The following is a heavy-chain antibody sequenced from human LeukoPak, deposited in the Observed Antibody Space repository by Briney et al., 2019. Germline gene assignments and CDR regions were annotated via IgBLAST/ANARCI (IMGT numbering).Heavy chain of an antibody. Sequence: GGSLRLSCAASGFTFSSYEMNWVRQAPGKGLEWVSYISSSGSTIYYAYSVKGRFTISRDNAKNSLYLQMNSLRAEDTALYYCARDQGPYGEQPFDYWGQGTLVTVSS. CDR1: GFTFSSYE. V-gene: IGHV3-48*03. CDR3: ARDQGPYGEQPFDY. CDR2: ISSSGSTI. D-gene: IGHD4-17*01. J-gene: IGHJ4*02.